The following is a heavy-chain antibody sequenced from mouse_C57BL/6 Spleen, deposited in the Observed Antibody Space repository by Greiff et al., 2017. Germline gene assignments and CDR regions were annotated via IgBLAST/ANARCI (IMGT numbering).Heavy chain of an antibody. CDR1: GYTFTSYW. CDR2: IYPGSGST. J-gene: IGHJ4*01. V-gene: IGHV1-55*01. Sequence: QVQLKQPGAELVKPGASVKMSCKASGYTFTSYWITWVKQRPGQGLEWIGDIYPGSGSTNYNEKFKSKATLTVDTSSSTAYMQLSSLTSEDSAVYYCARKPDGYYHAMDYWGQGTSVTVSS. CDR3: ARKPDGYYHAMDY. D-gene: IGHD2-3*01.